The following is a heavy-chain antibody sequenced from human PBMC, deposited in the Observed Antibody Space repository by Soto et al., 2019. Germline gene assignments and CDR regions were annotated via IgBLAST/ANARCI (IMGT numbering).Heavy chain of an antibody. CDR2: ISAYNGNT. J-gene: IGHJ6*03. D-gene: IGHD3-10*01. V-gene: IGHV1-18*01. Sequence: ASVKVSCKASGYTFTSYGISWVRQAPGQGLEWMGWISAYNGNTNYAQKLQGRVTMTTDTSTSTAYMELRSLRSDDTAVYYCARGRSGELLYTNYYYMDVWGKGTTVTVSS. CDR3: ARGRSGELLYTNYYYMDV. CDR1: GYTFTSYG.